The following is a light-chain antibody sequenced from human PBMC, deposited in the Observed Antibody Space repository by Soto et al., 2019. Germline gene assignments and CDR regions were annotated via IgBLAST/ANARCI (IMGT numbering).Light chain of an antibody. CDR2: GTS. Sequence: EIVLTQSPATLPLSPGERATLACRASQSVSSSYLAWYQQKPGQAPRLLIFGTSSRATGVPDRFSGSGSGTDFTLTISTLEPEDFAVYYCQLYGGSPPWTFGRGTKVDIK. J-gene: IGKJ1*01. V-gene: IGKV3-20*01. CDR1: QSVSSSY. CDR3: QLYGGSPPWT.